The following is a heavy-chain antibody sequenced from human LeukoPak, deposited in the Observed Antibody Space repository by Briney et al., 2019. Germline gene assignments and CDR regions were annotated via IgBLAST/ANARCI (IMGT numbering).Heavy chain of an antibody. CDR1: GYTFTGYY. J-gene: IGHJ4*02. Sequence: ASVKVSCKASGYTFTGYYMHWVRQAPGQGLEWMGRINPNSGGTNYAQKFQGRVTMTRDTSISTAYMELSRLRPDDTAVYYCARKIAVAADFDYWGQGTLVTVSS. V-gene: IGHV1-2*06. D-gene: IGHD6-19*01. CDR3: ARKIAVAADFDY. CDR2: INPNSGGT.